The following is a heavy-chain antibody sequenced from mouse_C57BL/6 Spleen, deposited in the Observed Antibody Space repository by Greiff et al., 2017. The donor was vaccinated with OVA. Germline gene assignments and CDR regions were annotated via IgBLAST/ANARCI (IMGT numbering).Heavy chain of an antibody. D-gene: IGHD1-1*01. Sequence: QVQLQQSGAELARPGASVKLSCKASGYTFTSYGISWVKQSTGQGLEWIGEIYPRSGNTYYNEKFKGKATLTADKSSRTAYMELRSRTSEDSAVYFCAKRAVYYYGSSYGASDAMDYWGQGTSVTVSS. CDR3: AKRAVYYYGSSYGASDAMDY. CDR1: GYTFTSYG. CDR2: IYPRSGNT. V-gene: IGHV1-81*01. J-gene: IGHJ4*01.